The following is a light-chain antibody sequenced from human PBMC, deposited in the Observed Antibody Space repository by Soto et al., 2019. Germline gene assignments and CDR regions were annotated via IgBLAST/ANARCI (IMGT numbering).Light chain of an antibody. CDR2: GAS. V-gene: IGKV3-20*01. J-gene: IGKJ1*01. CDR3: QQYGTSPRT. Sequence: EIVLTQSPGTLSLSPGERATLSCRATESVSSNYLAWYQQKPGQAPRVVIYGASIRATGIPDRFSGSGSETDFTLTISRLEPEDFAVYSCQQYGTSPRTFGQGTKVEIK. CDR1: ESVSSNY.